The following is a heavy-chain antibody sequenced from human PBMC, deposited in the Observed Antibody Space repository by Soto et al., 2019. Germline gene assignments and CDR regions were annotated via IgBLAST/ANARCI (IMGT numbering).Heavy chain of an antibody. CDR1: GYTFTSYG. V-gene: IGHV1-18*01. Sequence: QVPLVQSGAEVKKPGASVKVSCKASGYTFTSYGISWVRQAPGQGLEWMGWISAYNGNTNYAQKLQGRVTMTTDTSTSTAYMELRSLRSDDTAVYYCASSLYGDYVHDWAYWGQGTLVTVSS. CDR3: ASSLYGDYVHDWAY. CDR2: ISAYNGNT. J-gene: IGHJ4*02. D-gene: IGHD4-17*01.